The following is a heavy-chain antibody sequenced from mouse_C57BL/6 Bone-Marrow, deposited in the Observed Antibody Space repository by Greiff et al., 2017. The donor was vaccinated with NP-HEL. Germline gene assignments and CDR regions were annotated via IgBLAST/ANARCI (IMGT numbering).Heavy chain of an antibody. CDR2: IYPGNSDT. CDR3: TITTVDWYFDV. Sequence: EVQLQESGTVLARPGASVKMSCKTSGYTFTSYWMHWVKQRPGQGLEWIGAIYPGNSDTSYNQKFKGKAKLNAVTSASTAYMELSSLTNEDSAVYYCTITTVDWYFDVWGTGTTVTVSS. D-gene: IGHD1-1*01. V-gene: IGHV1-5*01. J-gene: IGHJ1*03. CDR1: GYTFTSYW.